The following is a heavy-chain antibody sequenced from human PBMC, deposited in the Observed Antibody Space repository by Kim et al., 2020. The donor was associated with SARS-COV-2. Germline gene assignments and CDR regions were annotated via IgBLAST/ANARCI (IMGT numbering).Heavy chain of an antibody. Sequence: GGSLRLSCAASGFTVSSNYMSWVRQAPGKGLEWVSVIYSGGSTYYADSVKGRFTISRDNSKNTLYLQMNSLRAEDTAVYYCARYYYGDNWFDPWGQGTLVTVSS. CDR2: IYSGGST. D-gene: IGHD3-10*01. CDR3: ARYYYGDNWFDP. J-gene: IGHJ5*02. V-gene: IGHV3-53*01. CDR1: GFTVSSNY.